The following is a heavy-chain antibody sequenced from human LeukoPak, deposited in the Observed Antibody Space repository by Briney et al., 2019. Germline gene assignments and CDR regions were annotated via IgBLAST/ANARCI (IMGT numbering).Heavy chain of an antibody. J-gene: IGHJ4*02. CDR3: ARDMRVVVGTFDY. D-gene: IGHD3-22*01. CDR1: GGSISSYY. CDR2: IYSSGST. Sequence: SETPSLTCTVSGGSISSYYWSWIRQPAGKGLEWIGRIYSSGSTNYDPSLRSRVTMSVDTSKNQFSLKLNSVTAADTAVYYCARDMRVVVGTFDYWGQGTLVTVSS. V-gene: IGHV4-4*07.